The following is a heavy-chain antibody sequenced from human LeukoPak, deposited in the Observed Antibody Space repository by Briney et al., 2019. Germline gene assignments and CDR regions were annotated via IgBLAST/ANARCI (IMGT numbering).Heavy chain of an antibody. V-gene: IGHV1-8*01. D-gene: IGHD3-22*01. Sequence: ASVKVSCKASGYTFTSYDINWVRQATGQGLEWMGWMNPNSGNTGYAQKFQGRVTMTRNTSISTAYMELSSLRSEDTAVYYCARKDYDSSGYRTTYYYYYGMDVWGQGTTVTVSS. CDR2: MNPNSGNT. CDR3: ARKDYDSSGYRTTYYYYYGMDV. J-gene: IGHJ6*02. CDR1: GYTFTSYD.